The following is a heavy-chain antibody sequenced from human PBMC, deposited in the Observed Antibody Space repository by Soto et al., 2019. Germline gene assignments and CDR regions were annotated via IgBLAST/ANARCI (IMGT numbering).Heavy chain of an antibody. V-gene: IGHV6-1*01. J-gene: IGHJ6*02. CDR3: AKDIVVAPAARNYYYHYYGMDV. CDR1: GDSVSSNSAA. Sequence: SQTLSLTCAISGDSVSSNSAAWNWIRQSPSRGLEWLGRTYYRSKWYNDYAVSVKSRITINPDTSKNQFSLQLNSVTPEDTAVYYCAKDIVVAPAARNYYYHYYGMDVWGQGTTVTVSS. CDR2: TYYRSKWYN. D-gene: IGHD2-2*01.